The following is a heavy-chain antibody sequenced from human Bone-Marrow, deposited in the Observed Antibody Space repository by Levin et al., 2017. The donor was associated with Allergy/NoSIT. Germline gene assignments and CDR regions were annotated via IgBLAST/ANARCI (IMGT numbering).Heavy chain of an antibody. D-gene: IGHD2-15*01. J-gene: IGHJ5*02. CDR2: ISSSSSYI. CDR3: ASEYCSGGSCYFWFDP. CDR1: GFTFSSYR. V-gene: IGHV3-21*01. Sequence: SCAASGFTFSSYRMNWVRQAPGKGLEWVSSISSSSSYIYYADSVKGRFTISRDNAKNSLYLQMNSLRAEDTAVYYCASEYCSGGSCYFWFDPWGQGTLVTVSS.